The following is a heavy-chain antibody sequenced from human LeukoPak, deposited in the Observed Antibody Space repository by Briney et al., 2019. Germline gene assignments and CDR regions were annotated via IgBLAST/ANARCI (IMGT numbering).Heavy chain of an antibody. Sequence: PSETLSLTCTVSGDSVSSTNYYWGWIRQPPGRGLEWIASIRYSESAYYSPSLKSRATISVDTSKNQFSLRLRSLTATDAAVYYCATQDSSHYWGQGTLVTVSS. D-gene: IGHD3-22*01. J-gene: IGHJ4*02. V-gene: IGHV4-39*01. CDR2: IRYSESA. CDR3: ATQDSSHY. CDR1: GDSVSSTNYY.